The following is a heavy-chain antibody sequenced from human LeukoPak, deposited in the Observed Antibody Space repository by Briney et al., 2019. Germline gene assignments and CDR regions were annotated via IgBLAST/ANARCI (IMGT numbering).Heavy chain of an antibody. CDR1: GVTFDNYA. J-gene: IGHJ4*02. CDR2: IRWNRGNI. D-gene: IGHD6-19*01. V-gene: IGHV3-9*01. CDR3: AKVRGTYSSGYFFDY. Sequence: GRSLRLSCAASGVTFDNYAMHWVRQAPGKSLEWHSFIRWNRGNIGYADSVKGRFTMSRDNAKKPLDLQMNSLRSEDTAFYYCAKVRGTYSSGYFFDYWGQGTLVTVPS.